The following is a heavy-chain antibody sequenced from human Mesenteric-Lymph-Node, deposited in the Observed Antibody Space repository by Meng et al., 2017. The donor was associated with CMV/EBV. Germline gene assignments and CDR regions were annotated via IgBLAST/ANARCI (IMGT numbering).Heavy chain of an antibody. D-gene: IGHD3-10*01. CDR2: IRSKANSYAT. CDR1: GFTFSSYA. Sequence: GESLKISCTVSGFTFSSYAMAWVRQAPGKGLEWVGRIRSKANSYATAYAASVKGRFTISRDDSKNTAYLQMNSLKTEDTAVYYCAKVEGGRGAALDYWGQGTLVTVPQ. V-gene: IGHV3-73*01. J-gene: IGHJ4*02. CDR3: AKVEGGRGAALDY.